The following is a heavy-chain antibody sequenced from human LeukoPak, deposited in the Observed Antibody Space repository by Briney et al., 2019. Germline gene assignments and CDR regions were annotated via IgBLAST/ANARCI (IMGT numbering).Heavy chain of an antibody. CDR3: ARAHAAYSSSWYSLYYFDY. Sequence: GASVKVSCKASGYTFTSYGISWVRQAPGQGLEWMGWISAYNGNTNYAQKLQGRVTMTTDTSTSTAYMELGSLRSDDTAVYYCARAHAAYSSSWYSLYYFDYWGQGTLVTVSS. CDR1: GYTFTSYG. CDR2: ISAYNGNT. V-gene: IGHV1-18*01. J-gene: IGHJ4*02. D-gene: IGHD6-13*01.